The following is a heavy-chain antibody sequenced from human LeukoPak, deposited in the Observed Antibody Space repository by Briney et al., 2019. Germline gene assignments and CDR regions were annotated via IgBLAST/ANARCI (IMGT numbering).Heavy chain of an antibody. J-gene: IGHJ4*02. CDR1: GFTFSNYV. D-gene: IGHD1-7*01. CDR3: TRTSNWNFIRGFDY. V-gene: IGHV3-30-3*01. Sequence: GGSLRLSCTASGFTFSNYVMHWVRQAPGKGLEWVAAISYDGSNKYYAGSVKGRFSISRDNSKNTLYLQTNSLTPEDTAVYFCTRTSNWNFIRGFDYWGQGTLVTVSS. CDR2: ISYDGSNK.